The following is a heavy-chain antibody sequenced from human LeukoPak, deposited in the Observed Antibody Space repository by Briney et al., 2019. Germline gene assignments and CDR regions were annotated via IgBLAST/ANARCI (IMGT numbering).Heavy chain of an antibody. Sequence: SETLSLTCTVSGGSISSSSYYWGWIRQPPGKGLEWIGSIYYSGSTYYNPSLKSRVTISVDTSKNQFSLKLSSVTAAGTAVYYCARLRITMIVVVTYYVGRFDTWGQGTMVTVSS. CDR2: IYYSGST. CDR3: ARLRITMIVVVTYYVGRFDT. V-gene: IGHV4-39*01. D-gene: IGHD3-22*01. J-gene: IGHJ3*02. CDR1: GGSISSSSYY.